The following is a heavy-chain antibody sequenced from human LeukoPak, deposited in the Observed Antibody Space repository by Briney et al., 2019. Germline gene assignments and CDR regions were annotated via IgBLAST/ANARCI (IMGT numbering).Heavy chain of an antibody. D-gene: IGHD3-10*01. CDR3: ARDRPNTGFDFDY. J-gene: IGHJ4*02. Sequence: GGSLGLSCAASGFTFSTYSMNWVRQAPGKGLEWLPYITSDSSTIYYADSVRGRFTISRDNAKNSLYLQMDSLRDEDTAVYYCARDRPNTGFDFDYWGRGTLVTVSS. CDR1: GFTFSTYS. V-gene: IGHV3-48*02. CDR2: ITSDSSTI.